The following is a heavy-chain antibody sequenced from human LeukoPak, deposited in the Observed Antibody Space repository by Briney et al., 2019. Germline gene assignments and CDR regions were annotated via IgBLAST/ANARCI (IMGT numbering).Heavy chain of an antibody. CDR1: GYTFTSYG. Sequence: GASVKVSCKASGYTFTSYGISWVRQAPGQGLEWMGWISAYNGNTNYAQKLQGRVTMTTDTSTSTAYMELRNLRSDDTAVYYCAREGSKGTISGSYYMDVWGKGTTVTVSS. J-gene: IGHJ6*03. CDR3: AREGSKGTISGSYYMDV. V-gene: IGHV1-18*01. D-gene: IGHD3-3*01. CDR2: ISAYNGNT.